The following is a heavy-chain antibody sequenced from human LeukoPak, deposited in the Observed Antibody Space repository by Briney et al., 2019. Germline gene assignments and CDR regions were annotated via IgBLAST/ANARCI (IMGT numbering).Heavy chain of an antibody. CDR1: GFTITSSY. J-gene: IGHJ4*02. CDR3: ARESSVDGWPSDY. V-gene: IGHV3-53*01. Sequence: PGGSLRLSCAASGFTITSSYMNWVRQAPGKGLEWVSVIYSGGSTYYADSVKGRFTISRDNAKRTVYLQMNSLRAEDTAVYYCARESSVDGWPSDYWGQGTLVTVSS. CDR2: IYSGGST. D-gene: IGHD5-24*01.